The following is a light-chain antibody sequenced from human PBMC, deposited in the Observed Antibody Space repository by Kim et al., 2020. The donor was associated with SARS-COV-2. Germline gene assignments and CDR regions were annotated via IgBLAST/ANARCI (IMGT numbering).Light chain of an antibody. Sequence: QSALTQPASVSGSPGQSITISCTGTSSDVGGYNYVPWYQQHPGKAPKLMIYDVSNRPSGVSNRFSGSKSGNTASLTISGLQAEDEADYYCSSYTSSSTLGVFGGGTQLTVL. V-gene: IGLV2-14*03. CDR2: DVS. CDR1: SSDVGGYNY. J-gene: IGLJ2*01. CDR3: SSYTSSSTLGV.